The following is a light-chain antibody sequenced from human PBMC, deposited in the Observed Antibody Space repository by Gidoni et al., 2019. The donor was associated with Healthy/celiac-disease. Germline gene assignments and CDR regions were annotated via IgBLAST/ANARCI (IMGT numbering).Light chain of an antibody. Sequence: DLQMTQSPSSLSASVGDRVTITCRASQSISSYLNWYQQKPGKAPKLLIYAASSLQSGVPSRFSGSGSETDFTLTISSLQPEDFATYYCQQSYSTLLTFGGGTKVEIK. CDR3: QQSYSTLLT. J-gene: IGKJ4*01. CDR1: QSISSY. V-gene: IGKV1-39*01. CDR2: AAS.